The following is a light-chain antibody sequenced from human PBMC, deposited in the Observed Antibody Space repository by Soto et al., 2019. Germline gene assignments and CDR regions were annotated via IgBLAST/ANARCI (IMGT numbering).Light chain of an antibody. CDR2: DAS. Sequence: DIQMTKSPSSLSASVGDRVTITCRASQGISTYLAWYQQKPGKVPKVLIYDASTLQSGVPSRFSGSGSGTDFTLTISSLQPEDVATYYCQKYDSAPRTFGQGTKVEIK. CDR1: QGISTY. CDR3: QKYDSAPRT. V-gene: IGKV1-27*01. J-gene: IGKJ1*01.